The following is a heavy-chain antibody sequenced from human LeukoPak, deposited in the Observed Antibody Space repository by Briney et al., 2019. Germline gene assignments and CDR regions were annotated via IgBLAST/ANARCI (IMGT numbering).Heavy chain of an antibody. CDR1: GFSFSDYT. Sequence: GGSLRLSCAASGFSFSDYTMHWVRQAPGKGLEWVAFISNDGNNKYSADAVKGRFTISRDNAKNTVYLQMNSLRAEDTAVYYCARDYVSGSFGPWGQGTLVTVSS. CDR3: ARDYVSGSFGP. D-gene: IGHD3-10*01. J-gene: IGHJ5*02. V-gene: IGHV3-30*04. CDR2: ISNDGNNK.